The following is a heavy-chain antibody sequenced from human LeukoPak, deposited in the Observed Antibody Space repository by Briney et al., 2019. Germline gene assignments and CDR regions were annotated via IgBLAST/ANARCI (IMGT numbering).Heavy chain of an antibody. CDR1: DVSVTTRDSY. D-gene: IGHD6-19*01. CDR2: AYYSGST. V-gene: IGHV4-39*07. CDR3: VRDSPYSSGWYRFFDL. Sequence: SETLSLTCTVSDVSVTTRDSYWGWIRQPPGKGLEWIGSAYYSGSTYFNPSLKSRLSISVDTSKNQFSLRLTSVTAADTAVYYCVRDSPYSSGWYRFFDLWGRGTLVTVSS. J-gene: IGHJ2*01.